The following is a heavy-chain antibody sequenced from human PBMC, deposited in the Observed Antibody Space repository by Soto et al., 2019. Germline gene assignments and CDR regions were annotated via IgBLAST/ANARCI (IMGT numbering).Heavy chain of an antibody. V-gene: IGHV4-30-2*01. CDR1: GGSISSGGYS. CDR2: IYHSGNT. CDR3: AVSGRAGLDV. J-gene: IGHJ6*02. Sequence: SSETLSLTCAVSGGSISSGGYSWSWLRQPPGKGLEWIGYIYHSGNTYYNPSLESRVSISMDDSKNHFSLQLTALTAADTAVYYCAVSGRAGLDVGGQGTTVTGS. D-gene: IGHD3-10*01.